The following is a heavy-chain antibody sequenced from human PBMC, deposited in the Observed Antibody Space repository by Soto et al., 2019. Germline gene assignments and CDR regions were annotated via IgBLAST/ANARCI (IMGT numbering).Heavy chain of an antibody. CDR2: IYYSGST. Sequence: TLCLTCNVSGDSMSSYYWGWIRQPPGKGLEWIGYIYYSGSTNYNPSLKSRVTISVDTSRNQISLKLRSVTAADTAVYYCARSGGWDFDNWGQGTLVTVPS. CDR1: GDSMSSYY. J-gene: IGHJ4*02. CDR3: ARSGGWDFDN. V-gene: IGHV4-59*01. D-gene: IGHD6-19*01.